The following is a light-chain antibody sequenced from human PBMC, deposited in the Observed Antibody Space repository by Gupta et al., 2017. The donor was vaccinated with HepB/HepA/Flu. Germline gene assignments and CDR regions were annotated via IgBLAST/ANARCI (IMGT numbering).Light chain of an antibody. CDR1: SSDVGSYNL. Sequence: QSALTQPASVSGSPGQSIPISCPGTSSDVGSYNLVSWYQQHPGKAPKLMIYEVSKRPSGVSNRFSGSKSGNTASLTISGLQAEDEADYYCCSYAGSPWVFGGGTKLTVL. CDR3: CSYAGSPWV. CDR2: EVS. J-gene: IGLJ3*02. V-gene: IGLV2-23*02.